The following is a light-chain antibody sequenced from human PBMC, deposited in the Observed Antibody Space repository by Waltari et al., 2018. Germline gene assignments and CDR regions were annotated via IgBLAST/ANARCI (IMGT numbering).Light chain of an antibody. CDR3: QQRSNWPPVFT. CDR1: PSVSSY. Sequence: EIVLIQSPATLSLSPGERATLSCRASPSVSSYLAWYQQKPGQAPRLLIYDASNRATGIPARFSGSGSGTDFTLTISSLEPEDFAVYYCQQRSNWPPVFTFGPGTKVDIK. V-gene: IGKV3-11*01. J-gene: IGKJ3*01. CDR2: DAS.